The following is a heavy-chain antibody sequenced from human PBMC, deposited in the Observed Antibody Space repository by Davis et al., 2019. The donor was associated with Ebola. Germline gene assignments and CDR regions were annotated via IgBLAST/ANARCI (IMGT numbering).Heavy chain of an antibody. Sequence: GESLKISCAASGFTVSSNEMSWVRQAPGKGLEWVANIKQDGSEKYYVDSVKGRFTISRDNAKNSLYLQMNSLRAEDTAVYYCASAFTGYDFPDYWGQGTLVTVSS. CDR3: ASAFTGYDFPDY. J-gene: IGHJ4*02. CDR2: IKQDGSEK. D-gene: IGHD5-12*01. CDR1: GFTVSSNE. V-gene: IGHV3-7*01.